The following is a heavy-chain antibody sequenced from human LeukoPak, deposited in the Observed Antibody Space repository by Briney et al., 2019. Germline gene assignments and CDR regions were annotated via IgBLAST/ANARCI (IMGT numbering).Heavy chain of an antibody. D-gene: IGHD3-3*01. CDR3: ARGSTVRITIFGVVIPLYFDY. CDR2: INHSGST. J-gene: IGHJ4*02. CDR1: GGSLSGYY. V-gene: IGHV4-34*01. Sequence: SETLSLTCAVYGGSLSGYYWSWIRQPPGKGLEWIGEINHSGSTNYNPSLKSRVTISVDTSKNQFSLKLSSVTAADTGVYYCARGSTVRITIFGVVIPLYFDYWGQGTLVTVSS.